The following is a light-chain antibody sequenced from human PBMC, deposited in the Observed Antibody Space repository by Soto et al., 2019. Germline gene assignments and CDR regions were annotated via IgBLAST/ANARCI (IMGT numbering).Light chain of an antibody. J-gene: IGLJ3*02. CDR2: EGS. Sequence: QSALTQPASVSGSPGQSITISCTGTSSDVGSYNLVSWYQQHPGKAPKLMIYEGSKRPSGVSNRFSGSKSDNTASLTISGLQAEDEADYCCCSYAGSSRVFGGGTKLTVL. CDR1: SSDVGSYNL. V-gene: IGLV2-23*01. CDR3: CSYAGSSRV.